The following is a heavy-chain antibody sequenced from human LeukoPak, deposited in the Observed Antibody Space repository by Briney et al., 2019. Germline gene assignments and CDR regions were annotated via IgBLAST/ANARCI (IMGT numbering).Heavy chain of an antibody. CDR3: ARSYDSSGYLLY. Sequence: SVKVSCKASGGTFSSYAISWVRQAPGQGLEWMGGIIPIFGTANYAQKFQGRVTITTDESTSTAYMELRSLRSDDTAVYYCARSYDSSGYLLYWGQGTLVTVSS. V-gene: IGHV1-69*05. J-gene: IGHJ4*02. D-gene: IGHD3-22*01. CDR1: GGTFSSYA. CDR2: IIPIFGTA.